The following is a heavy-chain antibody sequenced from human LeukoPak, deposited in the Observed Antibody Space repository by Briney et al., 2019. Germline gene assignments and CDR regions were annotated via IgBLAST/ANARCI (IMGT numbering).Heavy chain of an antibody. CDR1: RFTFSGYA. CDR3: AKGTTYYDILTGYGYPYYFDY. D-gene: IGHD3-9*01. CDR2: ISGNGGST. J-gene: IGHJ4*02. Sequence: PGGSLRLSCAASRFTFSGYAMSWVRQAPGKGLEWVSAISGNGGSTYYADSVKGRFTISRDNSKNTLYVQMNSLRAEDTATYYCAKGTTYYDILTGYGYPYYFDYWGQGTLVTVSS. V-gene: IGHV3-23*01.